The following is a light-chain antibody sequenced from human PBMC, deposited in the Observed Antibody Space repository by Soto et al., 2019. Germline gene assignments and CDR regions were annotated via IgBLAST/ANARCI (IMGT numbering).Light chain of an antibody. CDR2: AAS. Sequence: DIQMTLSPSPLSASGGDRVTITCRASQGISTYLNWYQQRPGKAPKLLIYAASSLQSGVPSRFSGSGSETDFTLTISSLQPEDFATYSCQQSYSTTWTFGQGTKVDI. CDR1: QGISTY. V-gene: IGKV1-39*01. CDR3: QQSYSTTWT. J-gene: IGKJ1*01.